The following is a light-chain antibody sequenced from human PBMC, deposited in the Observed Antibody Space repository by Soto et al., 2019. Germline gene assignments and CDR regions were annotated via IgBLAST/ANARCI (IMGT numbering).Light chain of an antibody. J-gene: IGLJ3*02. CDR1: SSDVGAYKY. CDR3: TSHVGNDIWV. Sequence: QSALTQPPSASGSPGQSVTISCTGTSSDVGAYKYVSWYQQYPVKAPKLLFYEVTKRPSVVPDRLSGSKSGNTAYLTVSGFQAENEADYYCTSHVGNDIWVFGGGTKVTVL. CDR2: EVT. V-gene: IGLV2-8*01.